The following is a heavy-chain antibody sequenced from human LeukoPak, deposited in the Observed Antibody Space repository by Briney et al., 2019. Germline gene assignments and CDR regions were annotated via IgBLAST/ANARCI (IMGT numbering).Heavy chain of an antibody. V-gene: IGHV3-23*01. Sequence: GGSLRLSCAASGFTFSSYAMSWVRQAPGKGLEWVSAISGSGGSTYYADSVKGRFTISRDNSKNTLYLQMNSLRAEDTAVYYCARVSSIAAAGIPDYWGQGTLVTVSS. CDR3: ARVSSIAAAGIPDY. CDR1: GFTFSSYA. D-gene: IGHD6-13*01. CDR2: ISGSGGST. J-gene: IGHJ4*02.